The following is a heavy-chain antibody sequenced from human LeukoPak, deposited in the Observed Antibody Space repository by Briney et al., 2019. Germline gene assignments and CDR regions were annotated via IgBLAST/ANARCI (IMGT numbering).Heavy chain of an antibody. D-gene: IGHD6-19*01. Sequence: PGVSLRLSCAASGFTVSSHYMSWVRQAPGKGLEWVSLFYSGGTTYYTDSVKGRLTMSRDNSKNTLYLQMNSLRAEDTAVYYCARDSSGWYKSWFDPWGQGTLVTVSA. J-gene: IGHJ5*02. V-gene: IGHV3-53*01. CDR2: FYSGGTT. CDR1: GFTVSSHY. CDR3: ARDSSGWYKSWFDP.